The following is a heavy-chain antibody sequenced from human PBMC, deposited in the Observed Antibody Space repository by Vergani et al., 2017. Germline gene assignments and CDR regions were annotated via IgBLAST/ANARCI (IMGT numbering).Heavy chain of an antibody. CDR3: ARETYSSGWYGDAFEI. Sequence: QVQLQESGPGLVKPSQTLSLTCTVSGGSLSSGSYYWSWIRQPAGKGLEWIGRIYTSGSTNYNPSLKSRVTISVDTSKNQFSLRLSSVTAADTAVYYCARETYSSGWYGDAFEIWGRGTMVTVSS. V-gene: IGHV4-61*02. D-gene: IGHD6-19*01. CDR1: GGSLSSGSYY. CDR2: IYTSGST. J-gene: IGHJ3*02.